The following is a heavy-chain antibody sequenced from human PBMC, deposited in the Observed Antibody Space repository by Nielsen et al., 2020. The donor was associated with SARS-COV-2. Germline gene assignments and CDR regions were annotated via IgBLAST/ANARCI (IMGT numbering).Heavy chain of an antibody. CDR2: IKSQSHGSST. D-gene: IGHD3-9*01. V-gene: IGHV3-64*01. Sequence: WIRQPPGKGLEYVATIKSQSHGSSTSYISSVRGRFTISRDNSKNILYLQMDSLRAEDTAVYYCARGGYFDWLLRAHGYYGMDVWGQGTTVTVSS. J-gene: IGHJ6*02. CDR3: ARGGYFDWLLRAHGYYGMDV.